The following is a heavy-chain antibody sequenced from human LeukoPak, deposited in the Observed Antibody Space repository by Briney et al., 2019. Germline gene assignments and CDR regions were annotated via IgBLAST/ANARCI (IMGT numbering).Heavy chain of an antibody. Sequence: SETLSLTCSISGASISGYYWSWIRQPAGKGLEWIGRIYSSGITNYNPSLKSRVTMSVDTSKNHFSLKLTSVTAADTAFYYCARNYYDNRGEALDIWGQGTMVTVSS. CDR3: ARNYYDNRGEALDI. D-gene: IGHD3-22*01. CDR1: GASISGYY. V-gene: IGHV4-4*07. CDR2: IYSSGIT. J-gene: IGHJ3*02.